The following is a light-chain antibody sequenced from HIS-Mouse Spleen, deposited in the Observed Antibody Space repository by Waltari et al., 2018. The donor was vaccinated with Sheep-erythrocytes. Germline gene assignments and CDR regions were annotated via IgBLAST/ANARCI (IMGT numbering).Light chain of an antibody. CDR1: KLGDKY. CDR2: QDS. J-gene: IGLJ2*01. CDR3: QAWDSSTVV. V-gene: IGLV3-1*01. Sequence: SYELTQPPSVSVSPGQTASITCSGDKLGDKYACWYQQKPGHSPVLVIYQDSKRPPGIPDQFSGSNSGNTATLTIGGTHAMDEADYYCQAWDSSTVVFGGGTKLTVL.